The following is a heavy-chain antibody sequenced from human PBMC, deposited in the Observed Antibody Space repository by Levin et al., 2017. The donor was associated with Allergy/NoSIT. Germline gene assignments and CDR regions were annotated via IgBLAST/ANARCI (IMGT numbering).Heavy chain of an antibody. D-gene: IGHD5-18*01. Sequence: GASVKVSCKASGYTFTGYYMHWVRQAPGQGLEWMGWINPNSGGTNYAQKFQGRVTMTRDTSISTAYMELSRLRSDDTAVYYCTLMGGYGYRNAFDIWGQGTMVTVSS. CDR1: GYTFTGYY. V-gene: IGHV1-2*02. CDR2: INPNSGGT. J-gene: IGHJ3*02. CDR3: TLMGGYGYRNAFDI.